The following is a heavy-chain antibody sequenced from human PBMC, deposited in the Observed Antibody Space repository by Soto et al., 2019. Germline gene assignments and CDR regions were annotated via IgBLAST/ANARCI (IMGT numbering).Heavy chain of an antibody. V-gene: IGHV3-23*01. CDR2: ISGSGGST. CDR3: AKDGDSSGYYLNWFDP. J-gene: IGHJ5*02. CDR1: GFTFSSYA. D-gene: IGHD3-22*01. Sequence: PGGSLRLSCAASGFTFSSYARSWVRQAPGKGLEWVSAISGSGGSTYYADSVKGRFTISRDNSKNTLYLQMNSLRAEDTAVYYCAKDGDSSGYYLNWFDPWGQGTLVTVSS.